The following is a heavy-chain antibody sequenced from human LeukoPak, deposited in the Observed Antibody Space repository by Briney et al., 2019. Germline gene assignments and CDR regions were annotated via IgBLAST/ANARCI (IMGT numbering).Heavy chain of an antibody. CDR3: ARDALNTVLEGI. J-gene: IGHJ4*02. Sequence: PGGSLRLSCEASGLSFSTYSMNWVRQAPGKGLEWLSFISSSSSTIHYADSVKGRFTISRDNAKNSLYLQMNSLRAEDTAVYYCARDALNTVLEGIWGQGTLVTVSS. V-gene: IGHV3-48*01. D-gene: IGHD4-17*01. CDR2: ISSSSSTI. CDR1: GLSFSTYS.